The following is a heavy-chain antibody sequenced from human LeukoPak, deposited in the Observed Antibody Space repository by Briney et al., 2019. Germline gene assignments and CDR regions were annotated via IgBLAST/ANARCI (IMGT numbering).Heavy chain of an antibody. CDR2: IYPGDSDT. CDR3: ARLGGSDIVVVPAAQLDY. J-gene: IGHJ4*02. V-gene: IGHV5-51*01. Sequence: GESLKISCKGSGYSFTSYWIGWVRQMPGKGLEWMGIIYPGDSDTRYSPSFQGQVTISADKSISTAYLQWSSLKASDTAMYYCARLGGSDIVVVPAAQLDYWGPGTLVTVSS. D-gene: IGHD2-2*01. CDR1: GYSFTSYW.